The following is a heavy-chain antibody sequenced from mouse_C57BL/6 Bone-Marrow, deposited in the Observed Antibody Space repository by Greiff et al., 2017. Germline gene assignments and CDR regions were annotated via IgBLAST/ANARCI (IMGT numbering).Heavy chain of an antibody. CDR3: ARGETVVDFDY. D-gene: IGHD1-1*01. CDR1: GYAFSSSW. CDR2: IYPGDGDT. J-gene: IGHJ2*01. Sequence: QVQLKQSGPELVKPGASVKISCKASGYAFSSSWMNWVKQRPGKGLEWIGRIYPGDGDTNYNGKFKGKATLTADKSSSTAYMQLSSLTSEDSAVYCCARGETVVDFDYWGQGTTLTVSS. V-gene: IGHV1-82*01.